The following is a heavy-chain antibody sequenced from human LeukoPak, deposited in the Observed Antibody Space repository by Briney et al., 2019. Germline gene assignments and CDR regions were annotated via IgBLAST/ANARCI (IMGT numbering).Heavy chain of an antibody. CDR3: ARERIVGATSGDY. V-gene: IGHV3-30*03. Sequence: GRSLRLSCAASGFTFLSYGMHWVRQAPGKGLDWVALISYHGSNKLYADSVKGRFTISRDNSNDTVYLEMNSLRAEDTAVYYCARERIVGATSGDYWGQGTLVTVSS. D-gene: IGHD1-26*01. CDR2: ISYHGSNK. J-gene: IGHJ4*02. CDR1: GFTFLSYG.